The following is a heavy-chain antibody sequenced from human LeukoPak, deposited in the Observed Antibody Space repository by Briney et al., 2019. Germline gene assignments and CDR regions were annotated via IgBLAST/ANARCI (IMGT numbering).Heavy chain of an antibody. CDR1: GGSISTYY. J-gene: IGHJ4*02. CDR3: ARERCISTTCYFDY. D-gene: IGHD2-2*01. Sequence: SETLSLTCTVSGGSISTYYWSWIRQPPGKGLEWIGYIYYSGSTNYNPSLKSRVTISVDTSKNQFSLKLSSVTAADTAVYYCARERCISTTCYFDYWGQGTLVTVSS. V-gene: IGHV4-59*01. CDR2: IYYSGST.